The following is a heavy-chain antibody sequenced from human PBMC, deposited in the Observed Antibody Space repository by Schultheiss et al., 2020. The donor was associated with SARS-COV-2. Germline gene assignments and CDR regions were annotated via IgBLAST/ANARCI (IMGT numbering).Heavy chain of an antibody. J-gene: IGHJ3*02. CDR1: GFTFGDYA. CDR3: AREGYPDAFDI. D-gene: IGHD5-18*01. Sequence: GGSLRLSCTASGFTFGDYAMSWVRQAPGKGLAWVSAISGSGGKSYYADSVKGRFTISRDNAKNSLYLQMNSLRAEDTAVYYCAREGYPDAFDIWGQGTMVTVSS. V-gene: IGHV3-23*01. CDR2: ISGSGGKS.